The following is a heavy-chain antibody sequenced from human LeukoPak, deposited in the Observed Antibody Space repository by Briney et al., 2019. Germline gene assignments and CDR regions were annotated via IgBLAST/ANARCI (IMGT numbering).Heavy chain of an antibody. J-gene: IGHJ6*03. CDR2: IYYSGST. CDR1: GGPISVDY. D-gene: IGHD5-24*01. CDR3: ARGGDGYSYYYYYMDV. Sequence: SETLSLTCIVSGGPISVDYWNWIRQAPGKGLEWIGYIYYSGSTNYNPSLKSRVTISVDTSKNQFSLKLSSVTAADTAVYYCARGGDGYSYYYYYMDVWGKGTTVTVSS. V-gene: IGHV4-59*01.